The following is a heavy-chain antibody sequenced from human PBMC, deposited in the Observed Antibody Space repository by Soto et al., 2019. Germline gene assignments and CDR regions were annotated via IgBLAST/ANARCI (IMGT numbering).Heavy chain of an antibody. Sequence: SETLSLTCTVSGGSISSYYWSWIRQPPGKGLEWIGYIYYSGSTNYNPSLKSRVTISVDTSKNQFSLKLSSVTAADTAVYYCARGAGSCGWLGYYYYGMDVWGQGTTVTVSS. CDR1: GGSISSYY. V-gene: IGHV4-59*01. CDR2: IYYSGST. J-gene: IGHJ6*02. D-gene: IGHD6-19*01. CDR3: ARGAGSCGWLGYYYYGMDV.